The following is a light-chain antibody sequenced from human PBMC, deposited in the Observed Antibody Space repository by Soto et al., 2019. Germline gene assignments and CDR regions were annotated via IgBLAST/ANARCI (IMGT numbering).Light chain of an antibody. J-gene: IGKJ2*01. Sequence: EIVLTQSPATLSLSPGERATLSCRASQSVSSYLAWYQQKPGQAPRFLIYDASNRATGIPARFSGSGSGTDFTLTISSLEPEDSAVYYCQQRSNWPVTFGQGTKLEIK. V-gene: IGKV3-11*01. CDR2: DAS. CDR3: QQRSNWPVT. CDR1: QSVSSY.